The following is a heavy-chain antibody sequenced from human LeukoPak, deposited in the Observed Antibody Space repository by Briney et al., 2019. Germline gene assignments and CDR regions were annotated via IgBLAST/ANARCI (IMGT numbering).Heavy chain of an antibody. CDR1: GGSISSYY. J-gene: IGHJ6*03. Sequence: SETLSLTCTVSGGSISSYYWSWIRQPAGKGLEWIGYIYYSGSTNYNPSLKSRVTISVDTSKNQFSLKLSSVTAADTAVYYCAGDLRSSSPPRMNYYYYMDVWGKGTTVTVSS. D-gene: IGHD6-6*01. V-gene: IGHV4-59*01. CDR3: AGDLRSSSPPRMNYYYYMDV. CDR2: IYYSGST.